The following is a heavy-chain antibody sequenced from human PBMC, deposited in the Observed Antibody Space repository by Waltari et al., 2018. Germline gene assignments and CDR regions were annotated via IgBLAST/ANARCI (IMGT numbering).Heavy chain of an antibody. CDR3: VHRQAQAGAATGWFDP. V-gene: IGHV2-5*01. CDR1: GFSLTTSGEG. CDR2: IYWHEDK. D-gene: IGHD2-15*01. J-gene: IGHJ5*02. Sequence: QITLKESGPTLVKPTQTLTLTCTFSGFSLTTSGEGVAWIRQPPGKALEWLALIYWHEDKWYSPSRRRRLTTTRDHSKTQVVLTIPNMIPVDTGTYHCVHRQAQAGAATGWFDPWGQGTLVTVSS.